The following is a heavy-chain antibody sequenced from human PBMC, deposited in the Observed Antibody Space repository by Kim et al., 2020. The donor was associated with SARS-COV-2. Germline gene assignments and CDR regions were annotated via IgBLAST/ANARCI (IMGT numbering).Heavy chain of an antibody. D-gene: IGHD3-10*01. Sequence: SLKRRVTISVDTSKNQFSLKRSSVTAADTAVYYCARRITLVRGVTGAFDIWGQGTMVTVSS. CDR3: ARRITLVRGVTGAFDI. V-gene: IGHV4-59*08. J-gene: IGHJ3*02.